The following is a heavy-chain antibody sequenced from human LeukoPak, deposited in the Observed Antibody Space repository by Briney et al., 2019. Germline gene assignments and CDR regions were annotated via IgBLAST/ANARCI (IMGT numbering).Heavy chain of an antibody. CDR3: ARDILEWFYRGDAFDI. Sequence: PGGSLRLSCAASGFTFSSYAFHWVRQAPGKGLEWLAVISYDGSNKYYADSVKGRFTIFRDNSKTTLYLQMNSLRAEDTAVYYCARDILEWFYRGDAFDIWGQGTMVTVSS. V-gene: IGHV3-30-3*01. CDR1: GFTFSSYA. D-gene: IGHD3-3*01. CDR2: ISYDGSNK. J-gene: IGHJ3*02.